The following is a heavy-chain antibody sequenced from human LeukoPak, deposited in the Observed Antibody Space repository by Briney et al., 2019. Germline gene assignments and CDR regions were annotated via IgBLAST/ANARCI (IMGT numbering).Heavy chain of an antibody. CDR1: GYLFTSYW. D-gene: IGHD3-10*01. J-gene: IGHJ4*02. CDR2: IDPSDSYT. V-gene: IGHV5-10-1*01. CDR3: ARRSPYYYGSGSYHEGDFDY. Sequence: GESLQISCKGSGYLFTSYWISWVRQLPGKGLEWMGRIDPSDSYTNYSPSFQGHVTISADKSISTAYLQWSSLKASDTAMYYCARRSPYYYGSGSYHEGDFDYWGQGTLVTVSS.